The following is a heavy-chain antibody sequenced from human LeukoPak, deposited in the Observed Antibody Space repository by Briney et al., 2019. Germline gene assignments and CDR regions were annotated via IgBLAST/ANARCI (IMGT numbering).Heavy chain of an antibody. V-gene: IGHV4-59*01. Sequence: SETLSLTGTVSGGSISSYYWSWIRQPPGKGLEWIGYIYYSGSTNYNPSLKSRVTISVDTSKNQFSLKLSSVTAADTAVYYCARTIVVVAAIGGYFDYWGQGTLVTVSS. D-gene: IGHD2-21*02. CDR1: GGSISSYY. J-gene: IGHJ4*02. CDR2: IYYSGST. CDR3: ARTIVVVAAIGGYFDY.